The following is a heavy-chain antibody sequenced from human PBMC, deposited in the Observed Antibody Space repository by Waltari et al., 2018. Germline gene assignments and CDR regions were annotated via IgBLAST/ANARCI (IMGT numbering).Heavy chain of an antibody. J-gene: IGHJ4*02. Sequence: EVQLVESGGGLVQPGGSLRLSCAASGCTLRSYEMNWVRQAPGKGLELVAFINSGSNIYYADSVKGRFTISRDNAQNSLYLQMNSLRAEDTALYYCARGGRSGPNYWGQGTLVTVSS. CDR1: GCTLRSYE. D-gene: IGHD3-3*01. V-gene: IGHV3-48*03. CDR3: ARGGRSGPNY. CDR2: INSGSNI.